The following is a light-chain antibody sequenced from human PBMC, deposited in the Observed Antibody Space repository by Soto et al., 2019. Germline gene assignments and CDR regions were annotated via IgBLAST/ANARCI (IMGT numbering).Light chain of an antibody. V-gene: IGLV1-51*02. CDR2: QTT. CDR3: GTWDSSLSLWV. Sequence: QSVLTQPPSVSAAPGQRVTMSCSGSSSNVGNNYVAWYQQLPGTAPKLLIFQTTERPSGIPDRFSGAKSCTAATLGITELQTGDEADYYCGTWDSSLSLWVFGGGTKVTVL. CDR1: SSNVGNNY. J-gene: IGLJ3*02.